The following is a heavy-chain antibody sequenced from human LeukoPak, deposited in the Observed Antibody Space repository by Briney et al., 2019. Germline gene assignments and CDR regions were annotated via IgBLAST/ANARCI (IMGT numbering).Heavy chain of an antibody. V-gene: IGHV3-21*01. J-gene: IGHJ4*02. CDR3: ARVSEYYYDSSGYDY. Sequence: PGGSLRLSCAASGFTFSSYSMNWVRQAPGKGLEWVSSISSSSGYIYYADSVKGRFTISRDNAKNSLYLQMSSLRAEDTAVYYCARVSEYYYDSSGYDYWGQGTLVTASS. CDR2: ISSSSGYI. D-gene: IGHD3-22*01. CDR1: GFTFSSYS.